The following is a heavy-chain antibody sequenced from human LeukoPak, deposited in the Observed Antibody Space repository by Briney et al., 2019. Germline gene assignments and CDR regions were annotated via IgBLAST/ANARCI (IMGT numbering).Heavy chain of an antibody. J-gene: IGHJ1*01. CDR3: AREGPSGTSVGYFQH. D-gene: IGHD1-7*01. CDR2: ISAYNGNT. V-gene: IGHV1-18*01. Sequence: GASVKVSCKASGYTFTSYGISWVRQAPGQGLEWMGWISAYNGNTNYAQKFQGRVTITADESTSTAYMELSSLRSEDTAVYYCAREGPSGTSVGYFQHWGQGTLVTVSS. CDR1: GYTFTSYG.